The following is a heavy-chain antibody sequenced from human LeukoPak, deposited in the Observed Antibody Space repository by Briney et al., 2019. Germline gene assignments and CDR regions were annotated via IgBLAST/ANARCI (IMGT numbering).Heavy chain of an antibody. CDR2: ISSSSSTI. CDR1: GFTFSSYS. J-gene: IGHJ4*02. Sequence: PGGSLRLSCAASGFTFSSYSMNWVRQAPGKGLEWVSYISSSSSTIYYADSVKGRFTISRDNSKNTLYLQMNNLRAEDTAVYYCARWGYSFGSGNYYDYHVDSWGQGTLVTVSS. V-gene: IGHV3-48*01. D-gene: IGHD3-10*01. CDR3: ARWGYSFGSGNYYDYHVDS.